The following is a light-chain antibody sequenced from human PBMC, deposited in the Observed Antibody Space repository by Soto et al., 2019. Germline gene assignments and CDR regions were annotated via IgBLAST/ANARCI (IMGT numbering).Light chain of an antibody. CDR3: QQYYSTPIT. Sequence: IVMTQSPDCLAVSLGERATINCKSSQSVLYSSNNKNYLACYQQKPGQPPKLLIYWASTRESGVPDRFSGSGSGTDFTHTISSLQAEDVAVYYCQQYYSTPITFGQGTKVDIK. J-gene: IGKJ1*01. CDR2: WAS. CDR1: QSVLYSSNNKNY. V-gene: IGKV4-1*01.